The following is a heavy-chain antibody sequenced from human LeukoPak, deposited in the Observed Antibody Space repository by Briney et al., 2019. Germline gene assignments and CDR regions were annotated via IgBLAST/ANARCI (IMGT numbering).Heavy chain of an antibody. D-gene: IGHD2-2*03. CDR1: GGSFSGYY. CDR3: ARGSPVGYCSSTSCYYYYYYGMDV. CDR2: INHSGST. J-gene: IGHJ6*02. V-gene: IGHV4-34*01. Sequence: SETLSLTCAVYGGSFSGYYWSWIRQPPGKGLEWIGEINHSGSTNYSPSLKSRVTISVDTSKYQFSLNLSSVTTTDTAVYYCARGSPVGYCSSTSCYYYYYYGMDVRGQGTTVTVSS.